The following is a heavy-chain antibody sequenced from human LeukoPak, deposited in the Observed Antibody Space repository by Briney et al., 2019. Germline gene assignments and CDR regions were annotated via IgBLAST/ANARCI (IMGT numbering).Heavy chain of an antibody. J-gene: IGHJ3*02. D-gene: IGHD3-22*01. CDR2: ISGSGGST. CDR1: GFTLSSYA. CDR3: AKDSKAYYYDSSGTPDI. Sequence: TGGSLRLSRAASGFTLSSYAMSRVPQAPGKGLEWVSAISGSGGSTYYADSVKGRFTISRDNSKNTLYLQMNSLRAEDTAVYYCAKDSKAYYYDSSGTPDIWGQGTMVTVSS. V-gene: IGHV3-23*01.